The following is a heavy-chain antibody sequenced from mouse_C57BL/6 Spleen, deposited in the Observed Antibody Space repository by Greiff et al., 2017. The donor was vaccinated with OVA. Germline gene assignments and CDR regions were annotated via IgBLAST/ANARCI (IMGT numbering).Heavy chain of an antibody. J-gene: IGHJ3*01. CDR3: AREGNNYGWFAY. CDR2: INPNNGGT. V-gene: IGHV1-26*01. D-gene: IGHD1-1*01. CDR1: GYTFTDYY. Sequence: VQLQQSGPELVKPGASVKISCKASGYTFTDYYMNWVKQSHGKSLEWIGDINPNNGGTSYNQKFKGKATLTVDKSSSTAYMELRIMTSKDSAVYYCAREGNNYGWFAYWGQGTLVTVSA.